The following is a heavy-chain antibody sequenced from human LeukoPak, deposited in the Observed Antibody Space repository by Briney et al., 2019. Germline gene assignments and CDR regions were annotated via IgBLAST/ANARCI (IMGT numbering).Heavy chain of an antibody. CDR2: ISGSGGST. CDR3: AKYGYSYGGNYYGMDV. D-gene: IGHD5-18*01. CDR1: GFTLSSYW. Sequence: PGGSLRLSCAASGFTLSSYWMSWVRQAPGKGLEWVSAISGSGGSTYYADSVKGRFTISRDNSKNTLYLQMNSLRAEDTAVYYCAKYGYSYGGNYYGMDVWGQGTTVTVSS. J-gene: IGHJ6*02. V-gene: IGHV3-23*01.